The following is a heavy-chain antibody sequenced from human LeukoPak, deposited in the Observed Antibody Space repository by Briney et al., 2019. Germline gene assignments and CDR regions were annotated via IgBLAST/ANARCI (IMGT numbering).Heavy chain of an antibody. D-gene: IGHD3-9*01. CDR3: ATLLRYFDWPIGAPAFDI. V-gene: IGHV7-4-1*02. J-gene: IGHJ3*02. CDR2: INTNTGNP. CDR1: GYTFTSYA. Sequence: ASVKVSCKASGYTFTSYAMNWVRQAPGQGLGWMGWINTNTGNPTYAQGFTGRFVFSLDTSVSTAYLQISSLKAEDTAVYYCATLLRYFDWPIGAPAFDIWGQGTMVTVSS.